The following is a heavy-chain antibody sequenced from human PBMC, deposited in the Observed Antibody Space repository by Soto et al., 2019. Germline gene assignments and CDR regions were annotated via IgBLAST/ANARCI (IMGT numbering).Heavy chain of an antibody. V-gene: IGHV3-53*01. CDR2: IYSGGST. CDR1: GFTVSSNY. D-gene: IGHD3-22*01. Sequence: EVQLMESGGGLIQPGGSLRLSCAASGFTVSSNYMSWVRQAPGKGLEWVSVIYSGGSTYYADSVKGRFTISRDNSKNTLYLQMNSLRAEDTAVYYCARVAGSSGYLGAFDIWGQGTMVTVSS. CDR3: ARVAGSSGYLGAFDI. J-gene: IGHJ3*02.